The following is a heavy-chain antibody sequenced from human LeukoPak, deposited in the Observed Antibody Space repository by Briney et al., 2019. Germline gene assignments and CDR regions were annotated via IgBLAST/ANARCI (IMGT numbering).Heavy chain of an antibody. D-gene: IGHD1-26*01. CDR3: ARQVGATRFDY. V-gene: IGHV4-34*01. CDR1: GGSFSGYY. CDR2: INHSGST. J-gene: IGHJ4*02. Sequence: SETLSLTCAVYGGSFSGYYWSWIRQPPGKGLEWIGEINHSGSTNYNPSLKSRVTISVDTSKNQFSLKLSSVTASDTAMYYCARQVGATRFDYWGQGTLVTVSS.